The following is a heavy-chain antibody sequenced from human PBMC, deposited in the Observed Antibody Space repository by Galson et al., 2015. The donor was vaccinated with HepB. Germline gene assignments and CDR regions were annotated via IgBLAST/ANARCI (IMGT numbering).Heavy chain of an antibody. CDR3: ARGRGSVAEYFQH. CDR1: GYTFTNYD. J-gene: IGHJ1*01. CDR2: MIPNSGNT. Sequence: SVKVSCKASGYTFTNYDINWVRQATGQGLEWMGWMIPNSGNTGYAQKFQGRVTMTRNTSISTVYMELSSLRSEDTAVYYCARGRGSVAEYFQHWGQGTLVTVSS. V-gene: IGHV1-8*01.